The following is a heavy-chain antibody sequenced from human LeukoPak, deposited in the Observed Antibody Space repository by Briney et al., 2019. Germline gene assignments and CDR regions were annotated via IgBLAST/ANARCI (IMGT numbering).Heavy chain of an antibody. CDR1: GGSISTYY. CDR2: INYSGSS. Sequence: SETLSLTCTVSGGSISTYYWTWIRRPPGKRLEWIGYINYSGSSDYNPSLKSRVTMSVDTSINQFSLKLNSVTAADTAVYYCARRTYYDILTGYKYWYFDLWGRGTLVTVSS. J-gene: IGHJ2*01. D-gene: IGHD3-9*01. V-gene: IGHV4-59*01. CDR3: ARRTYYDILTGYKYWYFDL.